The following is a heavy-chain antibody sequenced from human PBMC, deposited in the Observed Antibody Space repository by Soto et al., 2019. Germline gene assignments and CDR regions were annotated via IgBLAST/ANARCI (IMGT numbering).Heavy chain of an antibody. CDR2: IWYDGSNK. Sequence: GGSLRLSCAASGFTFRIFGIHWVRQALGEGLERVAVIWYDGSNKYYADSVKGRFTICRDNSNNTLYLRMNSLRAEDTAIYYCVRSHDHFGLDVWGQGTKVTVSS. J-gene: IGHJ6*02. V-gene: IGHV3-33*01. D-gene: IGHD3-3*01. CDR3: VRSHDHFGLDV. CDR1: GFTFRIFG.